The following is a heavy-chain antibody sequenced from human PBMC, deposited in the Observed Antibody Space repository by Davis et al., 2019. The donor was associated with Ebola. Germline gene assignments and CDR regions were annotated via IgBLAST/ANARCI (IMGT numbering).Heavy chain of an antibody. D-gene: IGHD6-6*01. J-gene: IGHJ6*02. Sequence: KVSCKGSGYSFTNYWISWVRQMPGKGLEWMGRIDPSDSYTNYSPSFQGHVTISADKSISTAYLQWSSLKASDTAMYYCAGSSYYYYGMDVWGQGTTVTVSS. CDR3: AGSSYYYYGMDV. CDR1: GYSFTNYW. V-gene: IGHV5-10-1*01. CDR2: IDPSDSYT.